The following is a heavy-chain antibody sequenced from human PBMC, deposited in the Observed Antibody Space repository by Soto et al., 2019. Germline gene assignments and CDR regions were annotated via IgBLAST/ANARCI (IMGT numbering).Heavy chain of an antibody. V-gene: IGHV5-51*01. CDR1: GYSFTSYW. D-gene: IGHD6-6*01. CDR2: IYPGDSDT. Sequence: GESLKISCKGSGYSFTSYWIGWVRQMPGKGLERMGIIYPGDSDTRYSPSFQGQVTISADKSISTAYLQWSSLKASDTAMYYCARQLGIAARLANYYYGMDVWGQGTTVTVSS. J-gene: IGHJ6*02. CDR3: ARQLGIAARLANYYYGMDV.